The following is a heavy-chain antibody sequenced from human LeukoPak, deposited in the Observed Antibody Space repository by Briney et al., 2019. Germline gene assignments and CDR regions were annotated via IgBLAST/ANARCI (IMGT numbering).Heavy chain of an antibody. J-gene: IGHJ4*02. Sequence: GSSVTVSCKASGGTFSSYAISWVRQAPGQGLEWMGGIIPIFGTANYAQKFQGRVTITADESTSTAYMELSSLRSGDTAVYYCARDGPRARWYDFWSGYPNPYFDYWGQGTLVTVSS. V-gene: IGHV1-69*01. D-gene: IGHD3-3*01. CDR1: GGTFSSYA. CDR3: ARDGPRARWYDFWSGYPNPYFDY. CDR2: IIPIFGTA.